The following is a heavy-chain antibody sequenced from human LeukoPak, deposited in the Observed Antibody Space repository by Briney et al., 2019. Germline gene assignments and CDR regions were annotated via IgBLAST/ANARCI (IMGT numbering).Heavy chain of an antibody. D-gene: IGHD4-17*01. CDR2: INPSGGST. J-gene: IGHJ4*02. CDR1: GSTFTSYF. Sequence: GASVKVSCKASGSTFTSYFMHCVRQAPGQRLDWMGIINPSGGSTSYAQKFQGRVTMTRDTSTSTVYMELSSLRSEDTAVYYCARDSADYGDYDYWGQGTLVTVSS. CDR3: ARDSADYGDYDY. V-gene: IGHV1-46*01.